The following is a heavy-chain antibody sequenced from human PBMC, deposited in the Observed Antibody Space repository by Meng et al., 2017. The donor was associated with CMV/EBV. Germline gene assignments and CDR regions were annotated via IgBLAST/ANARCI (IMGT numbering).Heavy chain of an antibody. D-gene: IGHD6-19*01. V-gene: IGHV3-9*01. CDR3: AKDGQWLVRAYFDY. J-gene: IGHJ4*02. Sequence: GGSLRLSCAASGFTFDDYAMHWVRQAPGKGLAWVSGISWNSGSIGYADSVKGRFTISRDNAKNSLYLQLNSLRAEDTALYYCAKDGQWLVRAYFDYWGQGTLVTVSS. CDR1: GFTFDDYA. CDR2: ISWNSGSI.